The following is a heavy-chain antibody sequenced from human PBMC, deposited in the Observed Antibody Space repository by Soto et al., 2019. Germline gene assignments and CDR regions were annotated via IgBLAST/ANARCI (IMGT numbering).Heavy chain of an antibody. J-gene: IGHJ6*02. CDR2: IYYSGST. D-gene: IGHD3-16*01. Sequence: QVQLQESGPGLVKPSQTLSLTCTVSGGSISSGGYYWSWIRQHPGKGLEWIGYIYYSGSTYYNPSLKSRVTISVDTSKNQFSLKLSSVTAADTAVYYCARGEGGRWNYYGMDVWGQGTTVTVSS. V-gene: IGHV4-31*03. CDR1: GGSISSGGYY. CDR3: ARGEGGRWNYYGMDV.